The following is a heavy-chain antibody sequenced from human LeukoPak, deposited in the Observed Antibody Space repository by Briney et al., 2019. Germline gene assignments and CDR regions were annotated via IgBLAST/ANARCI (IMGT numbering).Heavy chain of an antibody. Sequence: SQTLSLTSAISGDSVSINSAAWNWIGQSPSRGLEWLGRTYYRSKWYNDYAVSVKSRITINPDTSKNQFSLQLNSVTPEDTAVYYCARGKYSYGLDYWGQGTLVTVSS. J-gene: IGHJ4*02. CDR3: ARGKYSYGLDY. D-gene: IGHD5-18*01. V-gene: IGHV6-1*01. CDR2: TYYRSKWYN. CDR1: GDSVSINSAA.